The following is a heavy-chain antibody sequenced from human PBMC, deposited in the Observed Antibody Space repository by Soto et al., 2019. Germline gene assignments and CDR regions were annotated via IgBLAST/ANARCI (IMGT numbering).Heavy chain of an antibody. CDR3: ARVPLRYSSSHNFDS. J-gene: IGHJ4*02. CDR2: IYNNETF. V-gene: IGHV4-61*01. Sequence: AETLSLTCSVSGASVSSGSFYWSWIRQPPGKGLEWIGFIYNNETFNYNPSLKSRVTLSVDTSKHQFSLKLSSVTAADTAVYYCARVPLRYSSSHNFDSWGQGALVTVSS. D-gene: IGHD6-19*01. CDR1: GASVSSGSFY.